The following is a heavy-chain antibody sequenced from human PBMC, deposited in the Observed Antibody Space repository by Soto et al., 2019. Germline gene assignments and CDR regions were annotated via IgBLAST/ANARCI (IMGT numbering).Heavy chain of an antibody. J-gene: IGHJ4*02. V-gene: IGHV3-23*01. D-gene: IGHD4-17*01. CDR1: GFTFSSYA. CDR2: ISGSGGST. Sequence: GGSLGLSCAASGFTFSSYAMSWVRQAPGKGLEWVSAISGSGGSTYYADSVKGRFTISRDNSKNTLYLQMNSLRAEDTAVYYCAKDRGTTVTTYYFDYWGQGTLVTVSS. CDR3: AKDRGTTVTTYYFDY.